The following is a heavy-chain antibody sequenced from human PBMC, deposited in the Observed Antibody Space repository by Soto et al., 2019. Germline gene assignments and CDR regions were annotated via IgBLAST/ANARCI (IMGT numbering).Heavy chain of an antibody. J-gene: IGHJ4*02. D-gene: IGHD6-19*01. CDR1: GFTFSHYG. Sequence: QVQLVESGGGVVQPGRSLRLSCAASGFTFSHYGMHWVRQAPGKGLEWVAVIWSDGSKMYYADSVKGRFTISRDNSKNTLYLQMNSLRAEDTAVYYCARWGVGSGWYGQVVDYWGQGTLVTFSS. CDR3: ARWGVGSGWYGQVVDY. V-gene: IGHV3-33*01. CDR2: IWSDGSKM.